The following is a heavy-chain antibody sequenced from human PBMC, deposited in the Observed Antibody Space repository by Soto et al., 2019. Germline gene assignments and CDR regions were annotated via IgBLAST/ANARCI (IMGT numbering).Heavy chain of an antibody. D-gene: IGHD6-19*01. V-gene: IGHV3-30*03. Sequence: GGSLRLSCAASGFTFSSYGMHWVRQAPGKGLEWVAVISYDGSNKYYADSVKGRFTISRDNSKNTLYLQMNSLKTEDTAVYYCTTVAGTPSGDYWGQGTLVTVSS. J-gene: IGHJ4*02. CDR3: TTVAGTPSGDY. CDR2: ISYDGSNK. CDR1: GFTFSSYG.